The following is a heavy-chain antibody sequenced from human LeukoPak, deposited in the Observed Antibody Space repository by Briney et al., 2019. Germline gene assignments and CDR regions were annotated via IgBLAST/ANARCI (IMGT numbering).Heavy chain of an antibody. CDR1: GYTFTGYY. Sequence: GASVKVSCTASGYTFTGYYMHWVRQAPGQGLEWMGWINPNSGGTNYAQKFQGRVTMTRDTSISTAYMELSRLRSDDTAVYYCAESDDDFWSGYLGIWGQGTMVTVSS. D-gene: IGHD3-3*01. V-gene: IGHV1-2*02. CDR2: INPNSGGT. CDR3: AESDDDFWSGYLGI. J-gene: IGHJ3*02.